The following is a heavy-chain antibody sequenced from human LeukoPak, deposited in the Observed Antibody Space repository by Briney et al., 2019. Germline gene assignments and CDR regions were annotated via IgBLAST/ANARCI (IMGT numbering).Heavy chain of an antibody. V-gene: IGHV4-4*09. CDR1: GVSINSHY. CDR3: VVSPNQDFFDD. J-gene: IGHJ4*02. CDR2: ISGSGRT. Sequence: SETLSLTCTVSGVSINSHYLSWIRQPPGKGLELIGHISGSGRTNYNPSLKSRVTMSVDTSKRQFSLTLKSLTAADTAVYYCVVSPNQDFFDDWGQGPLVTVS.